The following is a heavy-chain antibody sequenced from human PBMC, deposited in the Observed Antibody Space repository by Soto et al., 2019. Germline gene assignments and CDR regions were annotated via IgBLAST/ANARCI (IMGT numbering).Heavy chain of an antibody. J-gene: IGHJ4*02. CDR2: ISYDGSNK. Sequence: GGSLRLSCAASGFTFSSYGMHWVRQAPGKGLEWVAVISYDGSNKYYADSVKGRFTISRDNSKNTLYLQMNSLRAEDTAVYYCAKALLRYFDWFDYWGQGTLVTVSS. CDR1: GFTFSSYG. D-gene: IGHD3-9*01. CDR3: AKALLRYFDWFDY. V-gene: IGHV3-30*18.